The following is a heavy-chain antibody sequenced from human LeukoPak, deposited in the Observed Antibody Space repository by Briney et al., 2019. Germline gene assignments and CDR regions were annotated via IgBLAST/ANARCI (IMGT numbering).Heavy chain of an antibody. Sequence: SETLSLTCTVSGGSNNSYYWTWIRQPPGKGLEWIGYISYSGSTNYNPSLKSRVTISVDTSKNQFSLKLSSVTAADTAAYYCARWTWQQDFDYWGQGTLVTVSS. J-gene: IGHJ4*02. V-gene: IGHV4-59*01. CDR2: ISYSGST. CDR1: GGSNNSYY. CDR3: ARWTWQQDFDY. D-gene: IGHD5-24*01.